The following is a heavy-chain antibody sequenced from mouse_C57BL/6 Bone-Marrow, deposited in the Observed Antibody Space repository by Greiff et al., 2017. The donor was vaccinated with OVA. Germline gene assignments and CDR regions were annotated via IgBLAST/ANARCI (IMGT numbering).Heavy chain of an antibody. J-gene: IGHJ2*01. CDR1: GYTFTSYG. V-gene: IGHV1-81*01. CDR2: IYPRSGNT. CDR3: ARGELDLYYFDY. Sequence: VQLQQSGAELARPGASVKLSCKASGYTFTSYGISWVKQRTGQGLEWIGEIYPRSGNTYYNEKFKGKATLTADKSSSTAYMELRSLTSEDSAVYYCARGELDLYYFDYWGQGTTLTVSS. D-gene: IGHD4-1*01.